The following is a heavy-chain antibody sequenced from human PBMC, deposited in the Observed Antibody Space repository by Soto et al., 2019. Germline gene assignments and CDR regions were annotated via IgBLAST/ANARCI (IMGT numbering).Heavy chain of an antibody. J-gene: IGHJ4*01. Sequence: QITLKESGHTLVKPTETLTLTCTFSGFSLITSGVGVGWIRQPPGKALEWLALISWDDDKRYNPSLKSRLTITNDTRKKHVVLTMTIIDPVDTGTYSLALSLPGNTRNWNYGAFDYWGHGMLVTVSS. V-gene: IGHV2-5*02. CDR1: GFSLITSGVG. D-gene: IGHD1-7*01. CDR3: ALSLPGNTRNWNYGAFDY. CDR2: ISWDDDK.